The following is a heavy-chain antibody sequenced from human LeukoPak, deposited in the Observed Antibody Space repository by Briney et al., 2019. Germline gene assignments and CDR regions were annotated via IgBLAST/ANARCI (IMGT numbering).Heavy chain of an antibody. Sequence: GGSLRLSCAASGFTVSSNYMSWVRQAPGKGLEWVSVIYSGGSTYYADSVKGRFTISRDNSKNTLYLQMNSLRAEDTAVYYCASERAAAVYFDYWGQGTLVTVSS. CDR3: ASERAAAVYFDY. J-gene: IGHJ4*02. CDR1: GFTVSSNY. V-gene: IGHV3-66*01. D-gene: IGHD6-13*01. CDR2: IYSGGST.